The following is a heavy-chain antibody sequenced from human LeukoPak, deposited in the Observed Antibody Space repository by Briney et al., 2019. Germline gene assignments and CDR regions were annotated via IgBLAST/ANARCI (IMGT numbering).Heavy chain of an antibody. D-gene: IGHD5-24*01. CDR3: ARTGRWLRLGYYYYMDV. J-gene: IGHJ6*03. Sequence: ASVKVSCKASGYTFTSYYMHWVRQAPGQGLEWMGIINPSGGSTSYAQKFHGRVTMTRDMSTSTVYMELSSLRSEDTAVYYCARTGRWLRLGYYYYMDVWGKGTTVTVSS. V-gene: IGHV1-46*01. CDR2: INPSGGST. CDR1: GYTFTSYY.